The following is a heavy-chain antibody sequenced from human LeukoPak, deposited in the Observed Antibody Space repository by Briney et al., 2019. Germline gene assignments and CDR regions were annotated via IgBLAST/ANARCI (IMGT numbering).Heavy chain of an antibody. Sequence: GGSLRLSCAASGFTFNYYAMRWVRQAPGRGREWVAIVWYDGSHHVYADSVKGRFTISRDNSKNTLYLQMNSLRAEDTAVYYCAKDRSVFSRGGFDYWGQGTLVTVSS. CDR1: GFTFNYYA. CDR2: VWYDGSHH. V-gene: IGHV3-33*06. D-gene: IGHD3-10*01. J-gene: IGHJ4*02. CDR3: AKDRSVFSRGGFDY.